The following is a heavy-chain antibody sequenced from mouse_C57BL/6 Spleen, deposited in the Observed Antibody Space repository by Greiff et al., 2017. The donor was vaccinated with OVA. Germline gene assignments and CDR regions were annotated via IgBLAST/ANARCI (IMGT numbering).Heavy chain of an antibody. V-gene: IGHV5-17*01. CDR1: GFTFSDYG. J-gene: IGHJ4*01. D-gene: IGHD2-4*01. CDR3: AKSTMITTRAYYYAMDY. Sequence: EVQGVESGGGLVKPGGSLKLSCAASGFTFSDYGMHWVRQAPEKGLEWVAYISSGSSTIYYADTVKGRFTISRDNAKNTLFLQMTSLRSEDTAMYYCAKSTMITTRAYYYAMDYWGQGTSVTVSS. CDR2: ISSGSSTI.